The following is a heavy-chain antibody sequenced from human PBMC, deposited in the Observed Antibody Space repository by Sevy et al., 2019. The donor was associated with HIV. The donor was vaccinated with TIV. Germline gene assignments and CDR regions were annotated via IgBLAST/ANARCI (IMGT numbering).Heavy chain of an antibody. CDR2: ISGTGNTK. J-gene: IGHJ5*02. V-gene: IGHV3-11*01. CDR3: ARDPTYYDFWAGYYTGWFDP. Sequence: GGSLRLSCVGSGFRFSGYYMNWIRQAPGKGLEWVSYISGTGNTKYYTDSVKGRFTSSRDNAKNSLYLEMNSLRVDDTAVYYCARDPTYYDFWAGYYTGWFDPWGQGTLVTVSS. D-gene: IGHD3-3*01. CDR1: GFRFSGYY.